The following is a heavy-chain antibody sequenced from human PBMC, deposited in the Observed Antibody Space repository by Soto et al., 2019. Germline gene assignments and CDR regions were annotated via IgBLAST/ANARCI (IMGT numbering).Heavy chain of an antibody. CDR1: GGSISSGGYF. CDR2: IYYSGRT. CDR3: ARFAREENPKVGSWYYFDY. V-gene: IGHV4-31*03. J-gene: IGHJ4*02. D-gene: IGHD6-13*01. Sequence: QVQLQESGPGLVKPSQTLSLTCTVSGGSISSGGYFWSWVRQHPGKGLAWIGNIYYSGRTYYNPSLKSRVNISVDTSKNQFSLKLSSVNAADTAVYYCARFAREENPKVGSWYYFDYWGQGTRVTVSS.